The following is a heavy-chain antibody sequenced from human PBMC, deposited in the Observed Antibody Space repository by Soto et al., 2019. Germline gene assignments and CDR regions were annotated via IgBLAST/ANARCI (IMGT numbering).Heavy chain of an antibody. J-gene: IGHJ5*02. V-gene: IGHV4-59*08. CDR1: GGSISSYY. CDR2: IYYSGST. Sequence: SETLSLTCTVSGGSISSYYWSWIRQPPGKGLEWIGYIYYSGSTNYNPSLKSRVTISVDTSKNQFSLKLSSVTAADTAVYYCARHGDFGVVISRRASGKTWFDPWGQGTLVTVSS. D-gene: IGHD3-3*01. CDR3: ARHGDFGVVISRRASGKTWFDP.